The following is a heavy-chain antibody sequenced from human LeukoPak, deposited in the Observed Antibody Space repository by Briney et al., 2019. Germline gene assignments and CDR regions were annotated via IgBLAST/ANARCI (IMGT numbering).Heavy chain of an antibody. CDR2: VSSSSSYI. J-gene: IGHJ3*02. CDR1: GFTFSSYS. Sequence: PGGSLRLSCAASGFTFSSYSMNWVRQAPGKGLEWVSSVSSSSSYIYYADSVKGRFTISRDNAKNSLYLQMNSLRAEDTAVYYCARAFYCSGGSCYPGHAFDIWGQGTMVTVSS. D-gene: IGHD2-15*01. CDR3: ARAFYCSGGSCYPGHAFDI. V-gene: IGHV3-21*01.